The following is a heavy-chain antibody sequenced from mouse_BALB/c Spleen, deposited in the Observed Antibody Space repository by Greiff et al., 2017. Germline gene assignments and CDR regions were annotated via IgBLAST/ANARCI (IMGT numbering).Heavy chain of an antibody. D-gene: IGHD1-2*01. CDR1: GFTFTDYY. CDR2: IRNKANGYTT. Sequence: EVKLMESGGGLVQPGGSLRLSCATSGFTFTDYYMSWVRQPPGKALEWLGFIRNKANGYTTEYSASVKGRFTISRDNSQSILYLQMNTLRAEDSATYYCARGHYDGAYAMDYWGQGTSVTVSS. V-gene: IGHV7-3*02. J-gene: IGHJ4*01. CDR3: ARGHYDGAYAMDY.